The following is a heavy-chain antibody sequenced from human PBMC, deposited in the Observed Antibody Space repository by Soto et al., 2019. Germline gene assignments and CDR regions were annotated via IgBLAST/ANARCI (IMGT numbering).Heavy chain of an antibody. V-gene: IGHV3-73*01. Sequence: EVQLVESGGGLVQPGGSQKLSCAVSGYTFSGSAMHWVRQASGKGLEWVGRIRSKSNSYATAYAASVKGRFTISRDDSKITAYLQMNSLKTEDTAVYYCTRGYGDYVRDYWGQGTLVTVSS. CDR2: IRSKSNSYAT. CDR1: GYTFSGSA. D-gene: IGHD4-17*01. CDR3: TRGYGDYVRDY. J-gene: IGHJ4*02.